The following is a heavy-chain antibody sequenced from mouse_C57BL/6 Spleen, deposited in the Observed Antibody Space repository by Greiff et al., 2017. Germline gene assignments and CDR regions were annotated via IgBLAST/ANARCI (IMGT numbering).Heavy chain of an antibody. D-gene: IGHD2-3*01. CDR3: TRRWLPFAY. Sequence: VQLQQSGAELVRPGASVTLSCKASGYTFTDYEMHWVKQTPVHGLEWIGAIDPETGGTAYNQKFKGKAILTADKSSSTAYMELRSLTSEDSAVYYGTRRWLPFAYWGQGTTLTVSS. J-gene: IGHJ2*01. CDR1: GYTFTDYE. CDR2: IDPETGGT. V-gene: IGHV1-15*01.